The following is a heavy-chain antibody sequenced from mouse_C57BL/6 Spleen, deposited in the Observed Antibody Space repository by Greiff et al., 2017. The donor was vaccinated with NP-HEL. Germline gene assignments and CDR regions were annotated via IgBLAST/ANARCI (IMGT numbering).Heavy chain of an antibody. Sequence: EVKVVESGGGLVKPGGSLKLSCAASGFTFSSYAMSWVRQTPEKRLEWVATISDGGSYTYYPDNVKGRFTINRENAKNNLYLQMSHLKSEDTAMYYCARGRWLRYFDYWGQGTTLTVSS. CDR3: ARGRWLRYFDY. J-gene: IGHJ2*01. CDR1: GFTFSSYA. CDR2: ISDGGSYT. V-gene: IGHV5-4*03. D-gene: IGHD2-2*01.